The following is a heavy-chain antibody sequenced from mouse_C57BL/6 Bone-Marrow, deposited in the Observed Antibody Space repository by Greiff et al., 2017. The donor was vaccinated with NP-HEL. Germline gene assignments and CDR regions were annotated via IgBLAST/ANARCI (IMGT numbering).Heavy chain of an antibody. D-gene: IGHD1-1*01. CDR3: ARVEVPNVLLRPYAMDY. CDR1: GYTFTDYY. V-gene: IGHV1-26*01. Sequence: EVQLQQSGPELVKPGASVKISCKASGYTFTDYYMNWVKQSHGKSLEWIGDINPNNGGTSYNQKFKGKATLTVDKSSSTAYMELRSLTSEDSAGYYCARVEVPNVLLRPYAMDYWGQGTSVTVSS. CDR2: INPNNGGT. J-gene: IGHJ4*01.